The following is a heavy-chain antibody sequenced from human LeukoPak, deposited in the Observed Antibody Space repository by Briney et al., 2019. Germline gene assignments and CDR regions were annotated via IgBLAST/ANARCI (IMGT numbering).Heavy chain of an antibody. J-gene: IGHJ3*02. CDR2: IIPILGIA. CDR1: GGTFSSYT. Sequence: EASVKVSCKASGGTFSSYTISWVRQAPGQGLEWMGGIIPILGIANYAHKFQGRVTITADTSTSTAYMELSSLSSEDTAVYYCARDWGVGGYSYGNAFDIWGQGTMVTVSS. D-gene: IGHD5-18*01. CDR3: ARDWGVGGYSYGNAFDI. V-gene: IGHV1-69*04.